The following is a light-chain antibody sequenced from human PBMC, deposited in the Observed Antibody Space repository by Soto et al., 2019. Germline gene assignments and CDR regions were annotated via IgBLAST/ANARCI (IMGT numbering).Light chain of an antibody. Sequence: IQMTQSPSSLSATVGDRVTITCQASQDVSSYLVWYQQKPGKAPELLIYAASTLQSGVPLRFSGSGSGTEFTLTISSLQPEDFATYYCQQLSYYPRTFGQGTKLEIK. J-gene: IGKJ2*01. CDR1: QDVSSY. CDR2: AAS. V-gene: IGKV1-9*01. CDR3: QQLSYYPRT.